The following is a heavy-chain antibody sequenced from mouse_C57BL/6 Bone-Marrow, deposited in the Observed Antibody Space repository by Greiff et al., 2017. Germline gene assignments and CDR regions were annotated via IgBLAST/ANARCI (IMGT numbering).Heavy chain of an antibody. D-gene: IGHD2-3*01. J-gene: IGHJ1*03. CDR2: IDPSASYT. CDR1: GYTFTSYW. V-gene: IGHV1-50*01. CDR3: ARDGYHWYFDV. Sequence: VQLQQPGAELVKPGASVKLSCKASGYTFTSYWMQWVKQRPGQGLEWIGEIDPSASYTNYNQKIKGKATLTVDTSSSTAYMQISSLTSEDSAVYFCARDGYHWYFDVWGTGTTVTVSS.